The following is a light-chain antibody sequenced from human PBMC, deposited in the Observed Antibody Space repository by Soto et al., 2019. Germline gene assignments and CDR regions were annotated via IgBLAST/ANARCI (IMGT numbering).Light chain of an antibody. CDR1: QSVRSNY. Sequence: ETVLTQSPGTVSLSPGERATLSCTTSQSVRSNYLAWYQQKPGQAPRLLIYGVFSRATGIPDRFSGSGSGTDFTLTISGHKPEDSAVYYGQRSYSTLTFGGGTRVDIK. CDR3: QRSYSTLT. CDR2: GVF. J-gene: IGKJ4*01. V-gene: IGKV3-20*01.